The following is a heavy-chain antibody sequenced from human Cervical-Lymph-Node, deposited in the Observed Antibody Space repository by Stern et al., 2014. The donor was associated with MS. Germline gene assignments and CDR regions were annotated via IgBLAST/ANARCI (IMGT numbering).Heavy chain of an antibody. D-gene: IGHD6-13*01. Sequence: QVQLQESGPGLAKPSETLSLTCTVSGGSISNYYWSWIRQPPRQGLEWIGYIYYSGSTNYNPSLKSRVTISVDTSKNQFSLKLSSVTAADTAVYYCARYSSSWYYFDYWGQGTLVTVSS. CDR2: IYYSGST. CDR3: ARYSSSWYYFDY. V-gene: IGHV4-59*01. CDR1: GGSISNYY. J-gene: IGHJ4*02.